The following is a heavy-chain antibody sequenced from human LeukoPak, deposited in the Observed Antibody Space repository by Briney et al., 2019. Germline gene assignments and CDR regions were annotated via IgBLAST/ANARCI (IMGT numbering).Heavy chain of an antibody. D-gene: IGHD3-10*01. V-gene: IGHV5-51*01. J-gene: IGHJ4*02. CDR3: ARLLGDGAFYFDY. CDR2: IYPSNSET. Sequence: PGESLKISCKGSEYRFSNYWIGRVRQLPGRGLEWMGIIYPSNSETTYSPSFQGQVTISADKSISTAYLQGSSLKASDSAMYYCARLLGDGAFYFDYWGQGTLVTVSS. CDR1: EYRFSNYW.